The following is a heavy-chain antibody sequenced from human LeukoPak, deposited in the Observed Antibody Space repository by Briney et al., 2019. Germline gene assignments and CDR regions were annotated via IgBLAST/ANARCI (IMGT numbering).Heavy chain of an antibody. CDR1: GFTFSSYE. CDR3: ASPHVDIVATYNWFDP. D-gene: IGHD5-12*01. V-gene: IGHV3-48*03. Sequence: SGGSLRLSCAASGFTFSSYEMNWVRQAPGKGLEWVSYISSSGSTIYYADSVKGRFTISRDNAKNSLYLQMNSLRAEDTAVYYCASPHVDIVATYNWFDPWGQGTLVTVSS. CDR2: ISSSGSTI. J-gene: IGHJ5*02.